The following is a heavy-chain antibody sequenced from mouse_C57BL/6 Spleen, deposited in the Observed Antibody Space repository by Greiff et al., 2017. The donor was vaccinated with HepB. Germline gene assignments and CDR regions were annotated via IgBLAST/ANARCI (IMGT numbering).Heavy chain of an antibody. CDR1: GYTFTSYW. J-gene: IGHJ3*01. Sequence: QVQLQQPGPELVKPGASVKLSCKASGYTFTSYWMHWVKQRPGQGLEWIGNINPSNGGTNYNEKFKSKATLTVDKSSSTAYMQLSSLTSEDAAVYYCARALYDGYYVWFAYWGQGTLVTVSA. CDR2: INPSNGGT. CDR3: ARALYDGYYVWFAY. V-gene: IGHV1-53*01. D-gene: IGHD2-3*01.